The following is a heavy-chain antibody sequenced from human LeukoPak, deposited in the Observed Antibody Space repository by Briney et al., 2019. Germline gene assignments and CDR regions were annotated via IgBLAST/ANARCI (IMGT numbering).Heavy chain of an antibody. V-gene: IGHV4-59*08. CDR1: GGSISGYY. CDR3: ARHGQNDGYPLDY. Sequence: SETLSLTCTVSGGSISGYYWSWIRQPPGKGLEWIAYIHYSGSINYNPPLKSRLTISVDTSKNQLSLKLNSMTDADTAVYYCARHGQNDGYPLDYWGQGTLVSVSS. CDR2: IHYSGSI. J-gene: IGHJ4*02. D-gene: IGHD5-24*01.